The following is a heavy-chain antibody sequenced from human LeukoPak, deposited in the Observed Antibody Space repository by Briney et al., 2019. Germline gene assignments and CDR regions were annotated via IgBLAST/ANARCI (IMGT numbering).Heavy chain of an antibody. D-gene: IGHD3-10*01. Sequence: SVKVSCKASGYTFTSYYMHWVRQAPGQGLEWMGGIIPIFGTANYAQKFQGRVTITADKSTSTAYMELSSLRSEDTAVYYCASAGPLLWFGEAWFDPWGQGTLVTVSS. CDR2: IIPIFGTA. J-gene: IGHJ5*02. CDR1: GYTFTSYY. CDR3: ASAGPLLWFGEAWFDP. V-gene: IGHV1-69*06.